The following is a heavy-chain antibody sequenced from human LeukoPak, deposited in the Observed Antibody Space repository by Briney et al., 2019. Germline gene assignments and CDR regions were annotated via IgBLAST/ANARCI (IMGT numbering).Heavy chain of an antibody. Sequence: KPSETLSLTCSVSGGSMSTMSYYWGWIRQAPGKGLEWIGSIYYSGITYHNPSLKSRVTISVDTSKKQFSLELTSVTAADTAVYYCARHKRDELWNGYYYYYMDVWGKGTTVTVPS. D-gene: IGHD1-1*01. CDR1: GGSMSTMSYY. CDR3: ARHKRDELWNGYYYYYMDV. J-gene: IGHJ6*03. CDR2: IYYSGIT. V-gene: IGHV4-39*01.